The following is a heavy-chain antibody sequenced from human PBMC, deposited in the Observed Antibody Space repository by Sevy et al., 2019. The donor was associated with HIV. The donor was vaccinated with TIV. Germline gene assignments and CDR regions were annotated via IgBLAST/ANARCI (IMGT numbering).Heavy chain of an antibody. D-gene: IGHD2-21*01. Sequence: GGSLRLSCAASGFAFSDHYVDWVRQAPGKGLEWVGRIRNRPNRYTTEYAASVEGRFTISRDDSRDSLYLQMNSLKTADSAVYYCVRGPNCGVGGCQQISPYCLDVWGIGATVTVSS. J-gene: IGHJ6*03. V-gene: IGHV3-72*01. CDR3: VRGPNCGVGGCQQISPYCLDV. CDR1: GFAFSDHY. CDR2: IRNRPNRYTT.